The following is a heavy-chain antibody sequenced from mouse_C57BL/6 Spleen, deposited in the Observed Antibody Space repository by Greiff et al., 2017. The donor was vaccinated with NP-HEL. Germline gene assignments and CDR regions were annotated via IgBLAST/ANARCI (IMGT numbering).Heavy chain of an antibody. J-gene: IGHJ4*01. D-gene: IGHD1-1*01. CDR1: GYAFSSYW. Sequence: VQLQQSGAELVKPGASVKISCKASGYAFSSYWMNWVKQRPGKGLEWIGQIYPGDGDTNYNGKFKGKATLTADKSSSTAYMQLSSLTSEDSAVFCGARVGVTTLVEYDAMDYWGQGTSVTVSS. CDR3: ARVGVTTLVEYDAMDY. CDR2: IYPGDGDT. V-gene: IGHV1-80*01.